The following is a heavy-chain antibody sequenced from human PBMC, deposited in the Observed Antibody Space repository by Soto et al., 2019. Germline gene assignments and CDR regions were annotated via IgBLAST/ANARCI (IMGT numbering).Heavy chain of an antibody. CDR1: GGSISSYY. Sequence: SETLSLTCTVSGGSISSYYWSWIRQPPGKGLEWIGYIYYSGSTNYNPSLKSRVTISVDTSKNQFSLKLSSVTAADTAVYYCARDPGYYYGMDVWGQGTTVTVFS. CDR3: ARDPGYYYGMDV. V-gene: IGHV4-59*12. CDR2: IYYSGST. J-gene: IGHJ6*02.